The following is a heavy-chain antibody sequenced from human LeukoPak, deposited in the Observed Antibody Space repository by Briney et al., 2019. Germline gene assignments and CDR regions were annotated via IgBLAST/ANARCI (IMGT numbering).Heavy chain of an antibody. CDR3: AKASGSPYYFDY. V-gene: IGHV3-23*01. D-gene: IGHD3-10*01. J-gene: IGHJ4*02. CDR2: ISANGGAT. Sequence: PGGSLRLSCAASGFTFSNFAMSWVPQAPGKGLECVSLISANGGATYYADSVKGRFTISRDNSKSTLYLQMNSLRADDTAVYYCAKASGSPYYFDYWGQGTLVTVSS. CDR1: GFTFSNFA.